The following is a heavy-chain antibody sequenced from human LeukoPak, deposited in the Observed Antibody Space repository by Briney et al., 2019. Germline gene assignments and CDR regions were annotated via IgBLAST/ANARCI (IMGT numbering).Heavy chain of an antibody. Sequence: GGSLRLSCAASGFTFSSYATSWVRQAPGKGLEWVSAISGSGGSTYYADSVKGRFTISRDNSKNTLYLQMNSLRAEDTAVYYCAKGVVPAASTYYYYYYGMDVWGKGTTVTVSS. D-gene: IGHD2-2*01. CDR3: AKGVVPAASTYYYYYYGMDV. CDR1: GFTFSSYA. V-gene: IGHV3-23*01. J-gene: IGHJ6*04. CDR2: ISGSGGST.